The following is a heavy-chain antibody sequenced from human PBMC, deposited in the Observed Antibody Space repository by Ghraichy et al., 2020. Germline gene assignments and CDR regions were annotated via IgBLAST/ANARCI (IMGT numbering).Heavy chain of an antibody. J-gene: IGHJ6*02. V-gene: IGHV3-74*01. Sequence: GESLNISCAASGFTFSSYWMHWVRQAPGKGLVWVSRINSDGSSTSYADSVKGRFTISRDNAKNTLYLQMNSLRAEDTAVYYCASITNYYYGMDVWGQGTTVTVSS. D-gene: IGHD3-10*01. CDR3: ASITNYYYGMDV. CDR2: INSDGSST. CDR1: GFTFSSYW.